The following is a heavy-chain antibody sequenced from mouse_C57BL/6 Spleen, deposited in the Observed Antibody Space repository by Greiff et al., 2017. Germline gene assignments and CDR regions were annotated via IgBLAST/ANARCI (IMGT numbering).Heavy chain of an antibody. CDR3: ARREFYYGNHVDY. CDR2: IDPSDSYT. Sequence: QVQLQQPGAELVMPGASVKLSCKASGYTFTSYWMHWVKQRPGQGLEWIGEIDPSDSYTNYNQKFKGKSTLTVDKSSSTAYMQLSSLTSEDSAVYYCARREFYYGNHVDYWGQGTTLTVSS. CDR1: GYTFTSYW. J-gene: IGHJ2*01. D-gene: IGHD2-1*01. V-gene: IGHV1-69*01.